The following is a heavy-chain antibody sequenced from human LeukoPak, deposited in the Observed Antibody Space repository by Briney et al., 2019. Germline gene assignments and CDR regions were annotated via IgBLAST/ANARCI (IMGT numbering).Heavy chain of an antibody. CDR3: AREGAARNFDY. CDR2: IYHSGST. D-gene: IGHD6-6*01. V-gene: IGHV4-59*12. J-gene: IGHJ4*02. CDR1: VGSMNTYY. Sequence: SETLSLTCTISVGSMNTYYWSWIRQPPGKGLEWIAYIYHSGSTNYNSSLKSRVTISIDTSKNQFSLKLSSVTAADTAVYYCAREGAARNFDYWGQGILVTVSS.